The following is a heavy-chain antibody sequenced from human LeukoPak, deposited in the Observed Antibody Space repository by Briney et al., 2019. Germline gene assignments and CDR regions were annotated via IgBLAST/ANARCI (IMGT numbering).Heavy chain of an antibody. V-gene: IGHV3-21*01. CDR1: GFTFSSYS. CDR3: ATSGVPTYYYDSSGYYYVY. Sequence: GSLRLSCAASGFTFSSYSLNLVRQAPGKGLEWVSSISSSSSYIYYADSVKGRFTISRDNAKNSLYLQMNSLRAEDTAVYYCATSGVPTYYYDSSGYYYVYWGQGTLVTVSS. D-gene: IGHD3-22*01. J-gene: IGHJ4*02. CDR2: ISSSSSYI.